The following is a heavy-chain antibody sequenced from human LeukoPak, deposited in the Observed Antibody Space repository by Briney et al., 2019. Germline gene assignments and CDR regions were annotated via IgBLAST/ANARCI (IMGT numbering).Heavy chain of an antibody. V-gene: IGHV1-2*06. CDR1: GYTFTGYY. CDR3: ARDRYYDSSGYHWDYFDY. CDR2: INPNSGGT. J-gene: IGHJ4*02. Sequence: ASVKVSCKASGYTFTGYYMHWVRQAPGQGLEWMGRINPNSGGTNYAQKFQGRVTMTRDTSISTAYMELSRLRSDDTAVYYCARDRYYDSSGYHWDYFDYCGQGTLVTVSS. D-gene: IGHD3-22*01.